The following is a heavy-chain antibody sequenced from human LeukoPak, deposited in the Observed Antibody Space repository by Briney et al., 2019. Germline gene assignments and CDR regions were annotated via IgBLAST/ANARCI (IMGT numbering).Heavy chain of an antibody. CDR2: IWYDGSNK. CDR3: ARDWCSGGRCFSSFDF. CDR1: GFTFSSYG. Sequence: GGSLRLSCAASGFTFSSYGMHWVRQAPGKGLEWVAVIWYDGSNKYYADSVKGRFTISRDNSKNTLSLQMNSLRAEDTAVYYCARDWCSGGRCFSSFDFWGQGTLVTVSS. J-gene: IGHJ4*02. D-gene: IGHD2-15*01. V-gene: IGHV3-33*08.